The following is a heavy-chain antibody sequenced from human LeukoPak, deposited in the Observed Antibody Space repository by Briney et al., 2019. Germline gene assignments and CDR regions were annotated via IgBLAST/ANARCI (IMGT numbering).Heavy chain of an antibody. V-gene: IGHV3-23*01. CDR3: APRGIAAY. Sequence: VWSLRLSCAASGFTFSNYGMTWVRQAPGKGLEWVSVINYRSGDITYYADSVKGRFTISRDNSKNTVYLEMNNLRVEDTAVYYCAPRGIAAYWGQGTLVTVTS. CDR2: INYRSGDIT. CDR1: GFTFSNYG. D-gene: IGHD6-25*01. J-gene: IGHJ1*01.